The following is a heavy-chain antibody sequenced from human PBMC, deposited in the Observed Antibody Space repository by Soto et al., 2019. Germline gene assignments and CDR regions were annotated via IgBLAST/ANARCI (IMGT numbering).Heavy chain of an antibody. CDR1: GFTFGTTD. D-gene: IGHD3-10*01. J-gene: IGHJ5*02. V-gene: IGHV3-23*01. CDR3: VKNSGWFNP. CDR2: IYGSGGST. Sequence: GGSLRLSCAVSGFTFGTTDMSWVRQAPGEGLGWVSTIYGSGGSTYYADSVKGRFTITSDNSMNTVYLQMNGLRGDDTALYYCVKNSGWFNPWGQGALVTVSS.